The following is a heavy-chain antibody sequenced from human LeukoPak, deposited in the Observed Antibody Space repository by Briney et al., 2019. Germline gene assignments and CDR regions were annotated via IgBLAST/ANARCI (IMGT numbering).Heavy chain of an antibody. CDR3: ARTIVGAAFDY. CDR2: IDGDGSST. Sequence: GGSLRLSCAASGFTFSSYWMHWVRQAPGKGLVWVSRIDGDGSSTSYADSVKGRFTISRDNAKNTLYLRMNSLRAEDTAVYYCARTIVGAAFDYWGQGTLVTVSS. V-gene: IGHV3-74*01. D-gene: IGHD1-26*01. CDR1: GFTFSSYW. J-gene: IGHJ4*02.